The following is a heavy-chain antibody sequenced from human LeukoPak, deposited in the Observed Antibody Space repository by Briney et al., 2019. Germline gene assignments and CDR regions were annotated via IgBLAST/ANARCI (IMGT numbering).Heavy chain of an antibody. V-gene: IGHV4-39*01. D-gene: IGHD3-3*01. CDR2: IYYSGST. J-gene: IGHJ4*02. CDR3: ARVLRFLEWLGFFDY. CDR1: GGSISSSSYY. Sequence: SETLSLTCIVSGGSISSSSYYWGWIRQPPGKGLEWIGSIYYSGSTNYNPSLKSRVTISVDTSKNQFSLKLSSVTAADTAVYYCARVLRFLEWLGFFDYWGQGTLVTVSS.